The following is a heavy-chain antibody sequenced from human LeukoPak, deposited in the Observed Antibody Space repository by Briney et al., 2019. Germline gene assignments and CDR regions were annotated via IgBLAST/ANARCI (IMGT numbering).Heavy chain of an antibody. D-gene: IGHD3-10*01. Sequence: ASVKVSCKASGYTFTSYDINWVRQATGQGLEWMGWMNPNSGNTGYAQKFQGRVTMTRNTSISTAYMEVSSLRSEDTAAYYCARSMVRGVIIGVDYWGQGTLVTVSS. CDR2: MNPNSGNT. V-gene: IGHV1-8*01. CDR1: GYTFTSYD. CDR3: ARSMVRGVIIGVDY. J-gene: IGHJ4*02.